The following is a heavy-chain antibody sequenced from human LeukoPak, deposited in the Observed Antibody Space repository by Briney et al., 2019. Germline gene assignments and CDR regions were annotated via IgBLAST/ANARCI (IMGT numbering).Heavy chain of an antibody. V-gene: IGHV1-69*01. J-gene: IGHJ6*02. Sequence: SVKVSCKASGGTFSSYAISWVRQAPGQGLEWMGGIIPIFGTANYAQKFQGRVTITADESTSTAYMELSSLRSEDTAVYYCARGQGYCSGGSCQYYYYYGMDAWGQGTTVTVSS. CDR3: ARGQGYCSGGSCQYYYYYGMDA. CDR1: GGTFSSYA. D-gene: IGHD2-15*01. CDR2: IIPIFGTA.